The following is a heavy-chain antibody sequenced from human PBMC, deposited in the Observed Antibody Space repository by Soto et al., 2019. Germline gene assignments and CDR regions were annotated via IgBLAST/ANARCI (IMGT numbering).Heavy chain of an antibody. CDR1: RFTFSSYA. Sequence: QVQLVESGGGVVQPGRSLRLSCAASRFTFSSYAMHWVRQAPGKGLEWVAVISYDGSNKYYADSVKGRFTISRDNSKNTLYLQMNSLRAEDTAVYYCAREGDLDYWGQGTLVTVSS. CDR2: ISYDGSNK. J-gene: IGHJ4*02. V-gene: IGHV3-30-3*01. D-gene: IGHD3-16*01. CDR3: AREGDLDY.